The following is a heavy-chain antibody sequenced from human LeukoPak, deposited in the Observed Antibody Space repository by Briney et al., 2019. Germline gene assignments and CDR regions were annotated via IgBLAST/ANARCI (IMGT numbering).Heavy chain of an antibody. D-gene: IGHD1-26*01. CDR3: ARGYGSYQEFDY. CDR2: ISSSSSYI. J-gene: IGHJ4*02. Sequence: GGSLRPSCAASGFTFSSYSMNWVRQAPGKGLEWVSSISSSSSYIYYADSVKGRFTISRDNAKNSLYLQMNSLRAEDTAVYYCARGYGSYQEFDYWGQGTLVTVSS. V-gene: IGHV3-21*01. CDR1: GFTFSSYS.